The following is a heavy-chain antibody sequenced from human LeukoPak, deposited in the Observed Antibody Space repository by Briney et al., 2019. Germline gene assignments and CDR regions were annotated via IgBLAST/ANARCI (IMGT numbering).Heavy chain of an antibody. D-gene: IGHD2-21*01. Sequence: PGGSLRLSCAASGLTFSDYGFYWVRQAPGKGLEWLGRIRTKANDYATILAASVKDRFTMSRDDSKQTVYLQLNSLRTDDTAVYYCTGAIMVATDFDYWGQGTLVTVSS. J-gene: IGHJ4*02. CDR3: TGAIMVATDFDY. CDR2: IRTKANDYAT. V-gene: IGHV3-73*01. CDR1: GLTFSDYG.